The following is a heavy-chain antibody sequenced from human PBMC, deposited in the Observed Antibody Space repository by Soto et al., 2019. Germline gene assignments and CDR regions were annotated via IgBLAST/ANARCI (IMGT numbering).Heavy chain of an antibody. CDR1: GGTFSSYT. Sequence: QVQLVQSGAEVKKPGSSVKVSCKASGGTFSSYTISWVRQAPGQGLEWMGRIIPILGIANYAQKFQGRVTITADKSASTAYMELSRLRSGDTDVYYCARAMGSGSDSYYGMDVWGQGTTVTVSS. CDR2: IIPILGIA. J-gene: IGHJ6*02. D-gene: IGHD1-26*01. CDR3: ARAMGSGSDSYYGMDV. V-gene: IGHV1-69*02.